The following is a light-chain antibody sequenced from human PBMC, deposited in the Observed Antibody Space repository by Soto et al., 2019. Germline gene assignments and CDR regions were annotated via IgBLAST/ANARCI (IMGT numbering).Light chain of an antibody. J-gene: IGLJ1*01. Sequence: QSVLTQPASVSGSPGQSITISCTGTSSDVGAYNYVSWYQQHPGRAPQLINYHVSNRPSGVSNRFSGSKSDNTASLTFSGLQAEEEPDYYCSSFTSSISYFFGPGAKVTVL. V-gene: IGLV2-14*03. CDR2: HVS. CDR3: SSFTSSISYF. CDR1: SSDVGAYNY.